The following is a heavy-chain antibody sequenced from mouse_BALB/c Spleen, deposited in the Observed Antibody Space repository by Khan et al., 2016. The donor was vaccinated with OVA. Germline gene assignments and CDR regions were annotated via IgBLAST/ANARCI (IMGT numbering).Heavy chain of an antibody. CDR2: IDPENGHT. CDR3: ARRGYGNYWFAY. J-gene: IGHJ3*01. D-gene: IGHD2-1*01. CDR1: GFNIRDYY. Sequence: VQLKQSGAELVRPGALVKLSCKASGFNIRDYYMHWVKQRPDQGLALIGWIDPENGHTIYDPKFQGKASITADTSSNTAYLQLSSLTSEDTAVYYCARRGYGNYWFAYWGQGTLVTVSA. V-gene: IGHV14-1*02.